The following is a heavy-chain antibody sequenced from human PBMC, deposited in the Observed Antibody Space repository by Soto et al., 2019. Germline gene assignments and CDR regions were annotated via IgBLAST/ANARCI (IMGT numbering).Heavy chain of an antibody. CDR1: GHSFTIDC. Sequence: GEWLKMPCPCPGHSFTIDCSSWVRQMPGKGLEWMGRIDPSDSYTNYSPSFQCHVTISADKSISTAYLQWSSLKASDTAMYYCATSIPSDYWGQGTLVTVP. CDR2: IDPSDSYT. J-gene: IGHJ4*02. V-gene: IGHV5-10-1*01. CDR3: ATSIPSDY. D-gene: IGHD2-2*01.